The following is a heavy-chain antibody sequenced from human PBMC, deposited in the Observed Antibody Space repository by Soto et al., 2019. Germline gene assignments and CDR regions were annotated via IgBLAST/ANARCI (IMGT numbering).Heavy chain of an antibody. Sequence: ASVKFYCKASGYTFTSYYMHWVRQAPGQGLEWMGIINPSGGSTSYAQKFQGRVTMTRDTSTSTVYMELSSLRSEDTAVYYCARIFYGDPKSFGYWGQGTLVTVSS. CDR2: INPSGGST. CDR1: GYTFTSYY. CDR3: ARIFYGDPKSFGY. D-gene: IGHD7-27*01. V-gene: IGHV1-46*01. J-gene: IGHJ4*02.